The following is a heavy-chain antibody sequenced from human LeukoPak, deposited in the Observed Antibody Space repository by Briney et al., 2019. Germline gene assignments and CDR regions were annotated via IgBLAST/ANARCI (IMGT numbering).Heavy chain of an antibody. D-gene: IGHD5-18*01. Sequence: SETLSLTCAVYGGSFSGYYWSWIRQPPGKGLEWIREINHSGSTNYNPSLKSRVTISVDTSKNQFSLKLSSVTAADTAVYYCARNSYGYGGWFDPWGQGTLVTVSS. CDR2: INHSGST. CDR3: ARNSYGYGGWFDP. V-gene: IGHV4-34*01. J-gene: IGHJ5*02. CDR1: GGSFSGYY.